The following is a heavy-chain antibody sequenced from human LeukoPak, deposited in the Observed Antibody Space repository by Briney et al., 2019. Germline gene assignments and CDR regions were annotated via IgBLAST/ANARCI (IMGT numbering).Heavy chain of an antibody. J-gene: IGHJ4*02. D-gene: IGHD4-17*01. CDR2: VNSRGVT. V-gene: IGHV3-23*01. Sequence: GGSLRLSCAASGFTFSSYTMIWVRQAPGKGLEWVSAVNSRGVTYYPGSVKGRFTTSRDNSKNTLYLQMNSLRVEDTAIYFCAKERQTGDYFTSDSWGQGTLVTVPS. CDR3: AKERQTGDYFTSDS. CDR1: GFTFSSYT.